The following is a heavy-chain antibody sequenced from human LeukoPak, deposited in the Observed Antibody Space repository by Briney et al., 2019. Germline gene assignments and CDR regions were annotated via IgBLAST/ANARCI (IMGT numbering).Heavy chain of an antibody. Sequence: SETLSLTCTVSGGSISSYYWSWIRQPPGKGLEWIGYIYYSGSTNYNPSLKSRVTISVDTSKNQFPLKLSSVTAADTAVYYCARSYSSSWSSNWFDPWGQGTLVTVSS. V-gene: IGHV4-59*01. D-gene: IGHD6-13*01. CDR1: GGSISSYY. CDR2: IYYSGST. CDR3: ARSYSSSWSSNWFDP. J-gene: IGHJ5*02.